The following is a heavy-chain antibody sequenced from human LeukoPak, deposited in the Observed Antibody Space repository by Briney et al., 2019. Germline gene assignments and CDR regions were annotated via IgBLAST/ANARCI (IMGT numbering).Heavy chain of an antibody. CDR2: INPNSGGT. V-gene: IGHV1-2*06. CDR3: ARDPWGGDIVVPAAIHDP. D-gene: IGHD2-2*01. J-gene: IGHJ5*02. CDR1: GYTFIDYY. Sequence: ASVKVSCKGSGYTFIDYYIHWVRQAPGQGLEWMGRINPNSGGTNYAQKFQGRVTMTRDTSINTAYMELSRLRSDDTAVYYCARDPWGGDIVVPAAIHDPWGQGSPVIVSS.